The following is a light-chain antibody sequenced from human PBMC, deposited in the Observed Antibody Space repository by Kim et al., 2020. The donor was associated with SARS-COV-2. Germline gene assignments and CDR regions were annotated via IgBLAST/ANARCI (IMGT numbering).Light chain of an antibody. CDR2: GKN. J-gene: IGLJ3*02. CDR3: NSRDSSGNHWV. CDR1: SLRSYY. Sequence: ALRPNVRITWQGDSLRSYYASWYQQKPGQAPVLVIYGKNNRPSGIPDRFSGSSSGNTASLTITGAQAEDEADYYCNSRDSSGNHWVFGGGTQLTVL. V-gene: IGLV3-19*01.